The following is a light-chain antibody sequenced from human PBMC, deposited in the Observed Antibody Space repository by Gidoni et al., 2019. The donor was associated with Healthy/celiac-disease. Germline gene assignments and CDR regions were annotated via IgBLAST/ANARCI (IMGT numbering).Light chain of an antibody. V-gene: IGKV1-39*01. CDR2: AAS. CDR3: QQSYSTPPLT. CDR1: QSISSY. Sequence: DIQMTQSPSSLSASVGDRVTITCRSSQSISSYLNWYQQKPGKAPKLLIYAASSLQSGVPSRFSSSGSGTYFTLTISSLQPEDFATYYCQQSYSTPPLTFGGWTKVEIK. J-gene: IGKJ4*01.